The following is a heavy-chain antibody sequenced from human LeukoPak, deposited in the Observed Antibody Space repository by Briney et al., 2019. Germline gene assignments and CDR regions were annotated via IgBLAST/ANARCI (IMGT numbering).Heavy chain of an antibody. CDR3: ARDESTSILWW. CDR1: GFTFTSSA. D-gene: IGHD2-21*01. CDR2: IVVGSGNT. V-gene: IGHV1-58*01. J-gene: IGHJ1*01. Sequence: TSVKVSCKASGFTFTSSAVQWVRQARGQRLEWIGWIVVGSGNTNYAQKFQERVTITRDMSTSTVYMELSSLRSEDTAVYYCARDESTSILWWWGQGTLVTVSS.